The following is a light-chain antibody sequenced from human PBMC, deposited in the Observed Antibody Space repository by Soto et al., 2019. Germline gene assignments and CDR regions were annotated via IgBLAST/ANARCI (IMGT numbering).Light chain of an antibody. J-gene: IGLJ1*01. V-gene: IGLV2-14*03. CDR1: SSDVASYNY. CDR2: DVS. CDR3: CSYTRSSRYV. Sequence: SVLTQPGSGCASLAQPIIISGTGTSSDVASYNYVYWYQQHPGKAPKLIIYDVSDRPRGIPNRFSGSKSGNTASLTISGLQAEDAGYYYCCSYTRSSRYVFGTGTKVTV.